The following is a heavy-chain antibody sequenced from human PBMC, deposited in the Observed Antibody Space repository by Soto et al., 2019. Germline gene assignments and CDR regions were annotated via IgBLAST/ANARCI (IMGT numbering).Heavy chain of an antibody. CDR1: GFTFSSYA. CDR2: ISGSGGST. V-gene: IGHV3-23*01. Sequence: EVQLLESGGGLVQPGGSLRLSCAASGFTFSSYAMSWVRQAPGKGLEWVSAISGSGGSTYYADSVKGRFTISRDNSKNTLYLQMNSLRAEDTAVYYCASNLIAAAADVSWFDPWGQGTLVTVSS. J-gene: IGHJ5*02. CDR3: ASNLIAAAADVSWFDP. D-gene: IGHD6-13*01.